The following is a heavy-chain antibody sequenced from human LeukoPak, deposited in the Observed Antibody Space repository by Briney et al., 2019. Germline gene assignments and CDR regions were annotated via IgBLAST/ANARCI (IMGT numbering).Heavy chain of an antibody. CDR1: GGTFSSYA. J-gene: IGHJ1*01. CDR3: ARDTTYGDYPKGHFQH. CDR2: IIPILGIA. D-gene: IGHD4-17*01. V-gene: IGHV1-69*04. Sequence: SVKVSCKASGGTFSSYAISWVRQAPGQGLEWMGRIIPILGIANYAQKFQGRVTITADKSTSTAYLELRSLRSEDTAVYYCARDTTYGDYPKGHFQHWGQGTLVTVSS.